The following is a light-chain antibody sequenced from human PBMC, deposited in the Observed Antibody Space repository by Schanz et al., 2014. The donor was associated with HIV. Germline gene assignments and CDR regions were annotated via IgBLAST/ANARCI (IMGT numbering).Light chain of an antibody. CDR2: GDN. CDR1: GSNTGADYD. Sequence: QSVLTQPPSVSGAPGQRVTISCTGVGSNTGADYDVHWYQHLPGTAPKLLIYGDNNRPSGVPDRFSGSKSGTSASLAISGLQPEDEADYYCAVWDDSLNLLFGGGTKLTVL. CDR3: AVWDDSLNLL. J-gene: IGLJ2*01. V-gene: IGLV1-40*01.